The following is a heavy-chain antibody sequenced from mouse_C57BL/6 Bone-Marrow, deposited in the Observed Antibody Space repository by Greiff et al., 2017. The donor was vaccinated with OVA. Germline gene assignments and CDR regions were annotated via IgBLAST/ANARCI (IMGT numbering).Heavy chain of an antibody. CDR3: ARKFRGFDY. CDR2: ISYDGSN. J-gene: IGHJ2*01. V-gene: IGHV3-6*01. Sequence: EVHLVESGPGLVKPSQSLSLTCSVTGYSITSGYYWNWIRQFPGNKLEWMGYISYDGSNNYNPSLKNRISITRDTSKNQFFLKLNSVTTEDAATYYCARKFRGFDYWGQGNTLTVSS. CDR1: GYSITSGYY.